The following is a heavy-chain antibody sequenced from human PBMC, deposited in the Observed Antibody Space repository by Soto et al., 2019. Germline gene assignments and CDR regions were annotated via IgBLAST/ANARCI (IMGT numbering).Heavy chain of an antibody. Sequence: PSQTLSLTCAISGDSVSSNSAAWNWIRQSPSRGLEWLGRTYYRSKWYNDYAVSVKSRITINPDTSKNQFSLQLNSVTPEDTAVYYCARDRLRRSSSSGNWFDPWGQGTLVTVSS. V-gene: IGHV6-1*01. CDR3: ARDRLRRSSSSGNWFDP. CDR2: TYYRSKWYN. CDR1: GDSVSSNSAA. J-gene: IGHJ5*02. D-gene: IGHD6-6*01.